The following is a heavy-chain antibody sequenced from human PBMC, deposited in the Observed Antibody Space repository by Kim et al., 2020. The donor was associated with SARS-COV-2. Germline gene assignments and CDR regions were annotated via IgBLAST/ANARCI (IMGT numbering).Heavy chain of an antibody. Sequence: GGSLRLSCAASGFTFSSYAMHWVRQAPGKGLEWVAVISYDGSNKYYADSVKGRFTISRDNSKNTLYLQMNSLRAEDTAVYYCASHPGYCSSTSCYATFD. V-gene: IGHV3-30-3*01. CDR3: ASHPGYCSSTSCYATFD. CDR1: GFTFSSYA. CDR2: ISYDGSNK. J-gene: IGHJ4*01. D-gene: IGHD2-2*01.